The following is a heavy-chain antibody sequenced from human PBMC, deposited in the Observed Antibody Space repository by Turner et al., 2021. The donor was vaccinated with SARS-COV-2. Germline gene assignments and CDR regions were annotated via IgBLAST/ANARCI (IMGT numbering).Heavy chain of an antibody. V-gene: IGHV4-4*07. Sequence: QVQLQESGPGLEKHSETLSLTCTVSGDSISSYYWSWIRQPAGKGLEWIGRIYPSGNTNYNPSLKSRVTMSLDTSKSQVYLNLNSVTAADTAVYYCAGEVVVPATIVGAVYGMDVWGQGTTVTVSS. CDR2: IYPSGNT. J-gene: IGHJ6*02. CDR1: GDSISSYY. D-gene: IGHD2-2*02. CDR3: AGEVVVPATIVGAVYGMDV.